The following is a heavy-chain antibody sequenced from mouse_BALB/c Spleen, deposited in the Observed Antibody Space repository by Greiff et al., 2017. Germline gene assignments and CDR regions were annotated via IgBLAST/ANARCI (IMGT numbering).Heavy chain of an antibody. CDR2: ISTYYGDA. CDR3: AGAYYGAMDY. V-gene: IGHV1S137*01. Sequence: VKVVESGAELVRPGVSVKISCKGSGYTFTDYAMHWVKQSHAKSLEWIGVISTYYGDASYNQKFKGKATMTVDKSSSTAYMELARLTSEDSAIYYCAGAYYGAMDYWGQGTSVTVSS. CDR1: GYTFTDYA. D-gene: IGHD2-10*01. J-gene: IGHJ4*01.